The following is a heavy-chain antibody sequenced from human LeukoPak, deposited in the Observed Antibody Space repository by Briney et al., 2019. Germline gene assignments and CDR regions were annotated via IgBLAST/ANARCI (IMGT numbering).Heavy chain of an antibody. CDR3: ARVVPCSSSSCYSLHYYMDV. D-gene: IGHD2-15*01. V-gene: IGHV3-7*01. CDR1: GFTFSNNW. J-gene: IGHJ6*03. Sequence: PGGSLRLSCAASGFTFSNNWMTWVRQAPGKGLEWVANIKEDGSETYYVDSVRGRFIVSRDNAKNSLYLQMSRLRAADTAIYYCARVVPCSSSSCYSLHYYMDVWGKGTTVTVS. CDR2: IKEDGSET.